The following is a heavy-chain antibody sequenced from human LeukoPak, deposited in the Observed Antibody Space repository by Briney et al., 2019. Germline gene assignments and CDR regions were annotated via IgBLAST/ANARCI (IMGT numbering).Heavy chain of an antibody. CDR2: ISSSGSTI. J-gene: IGHJ4*02. Sequence: GGSLRLSCAASGFTFSDYYMSWIRQAPGKGLEWVSYISSSGSTIYYADFVKGRFTISRDNAKNSLYLQMNSLRAEDTAVYYCARDSSMQDFFDYWGQGTLVTVSS. CDR1: GFTFSDYY. D-gene: IGHD2-8*01. V-gene: IGHV3-11*04. CDR3: ARDSSMQDFFDY.